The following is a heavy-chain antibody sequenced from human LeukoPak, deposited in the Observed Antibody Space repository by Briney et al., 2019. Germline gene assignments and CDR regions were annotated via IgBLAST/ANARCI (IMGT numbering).Heavy chain of an antibody. D-gene: IGHD5-18*01. Sequence: GGPLRLSCTASGFTFGDYAMSWVRQAPGKGLEWVGFIRSKAYGGTTEYAASVKGRFTISRDDSKSIAYLQMSSLKTEDTAVYYCTRDLDHVDTAMVTPYYFDCWGQGTLVTVSS. J-gene: IGHJ4*02. CDR3: TRDLDHVDTAMVTPYYFDC. CDR1: GFTFGDYA. V-gene: IGHV3-49*04. CDR2: IRSKAYGGTT.